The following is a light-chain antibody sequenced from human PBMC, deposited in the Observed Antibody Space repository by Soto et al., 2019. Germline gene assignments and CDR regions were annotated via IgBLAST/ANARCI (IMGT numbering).Light chain of an antibody. CDR1: SSNIGAGFD. CDR3: QSYDSSLRGSV. J-gene: IGLJ2*01. Sequence: QSVLTQPPSVSGAPGQRVTISCTGSSSNIGAGFDVYWHQQLPGTAPKLLINGNNNRPSGVPDRFSGSKSGTSASLAISGLQAEDEADYYCQSYDSSLRGSVFGGGTKLTVL. CDR2: GNN. V-gene: IGLV1-40*01.